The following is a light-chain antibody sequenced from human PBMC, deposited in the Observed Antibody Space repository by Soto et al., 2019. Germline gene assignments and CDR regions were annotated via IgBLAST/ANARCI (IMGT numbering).Light chain of an antibody. Sequence: DIQMTQFPSTLSASVGDRVTITCRASQDIDISLAWFQQRPGKGPNLLIYAASSLQSGVASRFSGSGSGTDFTLTISSLQPEDFATYYCQQSQTTPWTFGQGTKVDI. J-gene: IGKJ1*01. CDR1: QDIDIS. CDR2: AAS. V-gene: IGKV1-39*01. CDR3: QQSQTTPWT.